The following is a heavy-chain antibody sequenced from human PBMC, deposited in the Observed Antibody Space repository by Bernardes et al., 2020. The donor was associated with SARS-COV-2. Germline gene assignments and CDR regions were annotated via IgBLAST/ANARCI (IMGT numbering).Heavy chain of an antibody. D-gene: IGHD4-17*01. CDR3: ARVGAATRIYFYYMDV. J-gene: IGHJ6*03. CDR2: ISSSSTYI. V-gene: IGHV3-21*05. Sequence: GGSLRLSCAASGFTFSSYSMNWVRQAPGKGLEWVSYISSSSTYIYYADSVKGRFTISRDNAKNSLYLQMNSLRAEDTAVYYCARVGAATRIYFYYMDVWGKGTTVTVSS. CDR1: GFTFSSYS.